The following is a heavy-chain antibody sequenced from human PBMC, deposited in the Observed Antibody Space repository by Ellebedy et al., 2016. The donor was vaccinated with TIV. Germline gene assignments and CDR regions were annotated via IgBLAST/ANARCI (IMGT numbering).Heavy chain of an antibody. CDR3: ARGTYSSSWYGMDF. D-gene: IGHD6-13*01. CDR1: GGTFSSYS. CDR2: IIPIFGTP. V-gene: IGHV1-69*06. Sequence: AASVKVSCKASGGTFSSYSMIWVRQAPGQGLEWMGGIIPIFGTPDYAQSFQGRVTITADTSTSTAYMELSSLRSEDTAVYYCARGTYSSSWYGMDFWGQGTLVTVSS. J-gene: IGHJ4*02.